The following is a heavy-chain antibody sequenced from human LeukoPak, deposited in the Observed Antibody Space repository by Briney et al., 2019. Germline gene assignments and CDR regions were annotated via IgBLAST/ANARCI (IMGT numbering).Heavy chain of an antibody. V-gene: IGHV3-74*01. D-gene: IGHD7-27*01. CDR2: INGDGSST. J-gene: IGHJ4*02. CDR3: ARDPPGEGIEK. Sequence: GGSLRLSCAASXXTFXAXXXXXXXXXXXXXXXWXSHINGDGSSTTYADSVKGRFTISRDNAKNTLYLQMNSLRAEDTAVYYCARDPPGEGIEKWGQGTLVTVSS. CDR1: XXTFXAXX.